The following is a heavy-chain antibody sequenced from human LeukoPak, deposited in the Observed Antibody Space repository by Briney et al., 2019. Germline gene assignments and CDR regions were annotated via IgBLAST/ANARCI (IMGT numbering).Heavy chain of an antibody. CDR2: IIPILGIA. D-gene: IGHD3-9*01. J-gene: IGHJ4*02. CDR3: AKDARYFDWLLYPQPAYYFDY. V-gene: IGHV1-69*04. Sequence: ASVKVSCKASGGTFSSYAISWVRQAPGQGLEWMGRIIPILGIANYAQKFQGRVTITADKSTSTAYMELSSLRSEDTAVYYCAKDARYFDWLLYPQPAYYFDYWGQGTLVTVSS. CDR1: GGTFSSYA.